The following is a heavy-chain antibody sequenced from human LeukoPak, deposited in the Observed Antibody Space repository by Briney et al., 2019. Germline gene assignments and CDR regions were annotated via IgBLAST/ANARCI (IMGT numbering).Heavy chain of an antibody. V-gene: IGHV1-58*01. CDR3: AAGVRQLWLLLDY. D-gene: IGHD5-18*01. CDR1: GFTFTSSA. J-gene: IGHJ4*02. CDR2: IVVGSGNT. Sequence: SVKVSCKASGFTFTSSAVQWVRQARGQRLEWIGWIVVGSGNTNYAQKFQERVTITRDMSTSTAYMELSSLRSEDTAVYYWAAGVRQLWLLLDYWGQGTLVTVSS.